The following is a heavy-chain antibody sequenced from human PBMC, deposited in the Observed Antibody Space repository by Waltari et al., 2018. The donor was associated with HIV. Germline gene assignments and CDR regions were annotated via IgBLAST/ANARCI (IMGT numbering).Heavy chain of an antibody. CDR3: ARDHRGNKLLYGMDV. V-gene: IGHV1-69*01. CDR2: IIPAFGTA. J-gene: IGHJ6*02. CDR1: GGTFSSYA. Sequence: QVQLVQSGAEVKKPGSSVRVSCKVSGGTFSSYASNWVRQAPRQGLEWMGGIIPAFGTANYAERFQGRVTITADEYTSTAYMDLSSLRSEDTAVYFCARDHRGNKLLYGMDVWGQGTTVTV.